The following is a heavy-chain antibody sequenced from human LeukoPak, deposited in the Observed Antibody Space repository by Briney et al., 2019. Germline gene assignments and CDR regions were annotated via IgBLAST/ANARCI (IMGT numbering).Heavy chain of an antibody. D-gene: IGHD3-10*01. V-gene: IGHV3-7*01. CDR3: ARGYPGVRGPIGYMDV. CDR2: IKQDGSEK. Sequence: PGGSLRLSCAASGFTFSSYWMSWVRQAPGKGLEWVANIKQDGSEKYYVDSVKGRFTISRDNAKNSLYLQMNSLRAEDTAVYYCARGYPGVRGPIGYMDVWGKGTTVTVSS. J-gene: IGHJ6*03. CDR1: GFTFSSYW.